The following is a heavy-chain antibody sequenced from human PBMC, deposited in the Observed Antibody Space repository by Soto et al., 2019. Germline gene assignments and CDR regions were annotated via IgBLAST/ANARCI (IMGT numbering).Heavy chain of an antibody. Sequence: QVQLQESGPGLVKPSQTLSLTCTVSGGSISSGGYYWSWIRQHPGKDLEWIGYIYYSGSTNYNPSLKSRVTIXXDXSXXQFSLKLSSVTAADTAMYYCARDGGYGSGSYRFDYWGQGTLVTVSS. J-gene: IGHJ4*02. CDR3: ARDGGYGSGSYRFDY. V-gene: IGHV4-31*03. D-gene: IGHD3-10*01. CDR2: IYYSGST. CDR1: GGSISSGGYY.